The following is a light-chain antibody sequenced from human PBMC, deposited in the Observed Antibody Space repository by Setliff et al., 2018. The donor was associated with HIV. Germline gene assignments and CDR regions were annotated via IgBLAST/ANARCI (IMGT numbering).Light chain of an antibody. CDR2: RNN. V-gene: IGLV1-47*01. J-gene: IGLJ1*01. CDR1: SSNIGSNY. Sequence: QSVLTQPPSASGTPGQRVTISCSGSSSNIGSNYVYWYQQFPGTAPKLLIYRNNQRPSGVPDRFSGSKSGNTASLTISGLQAEDEADYYCLSCTSSTPLYVFGTGTKVTVL. CDR3: LSCTSSTPLYV.